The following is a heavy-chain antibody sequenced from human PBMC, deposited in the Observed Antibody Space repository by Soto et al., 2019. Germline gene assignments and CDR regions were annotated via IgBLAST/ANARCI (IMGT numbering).Heavy chain of an antibody. J-gene: IGHJ6*02. CDR2: ISGSSGST. D-gene: IGHD3-9*01. Sequence: GGSLRLSCAASGFTFSSYAMSWVRQPPGSGLEWVSAISGSSGSTYYPDSEKGRFTISRDNSKNTLILQMTRLRAADTAVYYCAKDHGITYDDIFSAHAAWRPAAYYYYYGLDVWGQGTTVTVSS. CDR1: GFTFSSYA. V-gene: IGHV3-23*01. CDR3: AKDHGITYDDIFSAHAAWRPAAYYYYYGLDV.